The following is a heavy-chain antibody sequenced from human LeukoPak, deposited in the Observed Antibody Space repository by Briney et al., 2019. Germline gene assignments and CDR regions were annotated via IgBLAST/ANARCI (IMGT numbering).Heavy chain of an antibody. Sequence: ASVTVSCKASGYTLTAYYMHWVRQAPGQGLEWMGGINPHTGDTNLAQKFPGRVTLAPDTYIRTASMELSRLRSDDTAIYYCARVIRGSYLKTLEHWGQGTLVTVSS. J-gene: IGHJ1*01. D-gene: IGHD1-26*01. CDR1: GYTLTAYY. CDR2: INPHTGDT. V-gene: IGHV1-2*02. CDR3: ARVIRGSYLKTLEH.